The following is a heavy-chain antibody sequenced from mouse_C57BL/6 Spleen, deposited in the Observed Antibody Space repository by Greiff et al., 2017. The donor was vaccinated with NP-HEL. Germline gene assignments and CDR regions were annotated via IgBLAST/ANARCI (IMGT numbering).Heavy chain of an antibody. J-gene: IGHJ2*01. D-gene: IGHD1-1*02. CDR3: ARGGPPDYFDD. CDR1: GYTFTDYN. CDR2: INPNNGGT. Sequence: VQLQQSGPELVKPGASVKMSCKASGYTFTDYNMHWVMQSHGKSLEWIGYINPNNGGTSYNQKFKGKATLTVNKSSSTAYMELRSLTSEDSAVYYCARGGPPDYFDDWGQGTTLTVSS. V-gene: IGHV1-22*01.